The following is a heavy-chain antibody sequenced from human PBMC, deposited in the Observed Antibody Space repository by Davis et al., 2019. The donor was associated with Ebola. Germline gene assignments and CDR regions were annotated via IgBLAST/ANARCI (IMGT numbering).Heavy chain of an antibody. V-gene: IGHV2-5*02. D-gene: IGHD6-19*01. J-gene: IGHJ4*02. CDR2: IYWDDDK. CDR3: VRPSSSGWAFDY. Sequence: GWIRQPPGEALEWLALIYWDDDKRYSPSLKSRLTITKDTSKNQVVLTMTNMDPVDTATYFCVRPSSSGWAFDYWGLGILVTVSS.